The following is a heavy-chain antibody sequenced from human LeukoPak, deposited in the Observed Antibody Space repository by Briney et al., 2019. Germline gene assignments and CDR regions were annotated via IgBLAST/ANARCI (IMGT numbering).Heavy chain of an antibody. CDR2: ISGSGGST. CDR3: AKVGGYCSGGSCYSY. V-gene: IGHV3-23*01. J-gene: IGHJ4*02. Sequence: GGSLRLSCAASGFTFSSYAMSWVRQAPGKGLEWVSAISGSGGSTYYADSVKGRFTISRDNSKNTLYLQMNSLRAEDTAVYYCAKVGGYCSGGSCYSYWGQGTLVTVSS. CDR1: GFTFSSYA. D-gene: IGHD2-15*01.